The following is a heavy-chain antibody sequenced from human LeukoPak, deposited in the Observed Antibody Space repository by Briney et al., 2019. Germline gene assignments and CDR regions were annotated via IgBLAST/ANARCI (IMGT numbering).Heavy chain of an antibody. CDR1: GYTFTSYG. CDR2: ISAYNGNT. D-gene: IGHD3-3*01. J-gene: IGHJ4*02. V-gene: IGHV1-18*01. Sequence: ASVKVSCKASGYTFTSYGISWVRQAPGQGLEWMGWISAYNGNTNYAQKLQSRVTMTTDTSTSTAYMELRSLRSDDTAVYYCARGRYDFWSGYYSLGYWGQGTLVTVSS. CDR3: ARGRYDFWSGYYSLGY.